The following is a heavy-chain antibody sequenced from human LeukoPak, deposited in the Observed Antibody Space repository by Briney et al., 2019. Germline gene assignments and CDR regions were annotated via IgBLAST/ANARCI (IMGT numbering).Heavy chain of an antibody. J-gene: IGHJ4*02. CDR1: GFTFSSYA. V-gene: IGHV3-7*01. D-gene: IGHD3-10*01. Sequence: GGSLRLSCAASGFTFSSYAMSWVRQAPGKGLEWVANIKQDGSEKYYVDSVKGRFTISRDNAKNSLYLQMNSLRAEDTAVYYCARDRGSMMAIWFGELPDNYFDYWGQGTLVTVSS. CDR3: ARDRGSMMAIWFGELPDNYFDY. CDR2: IKQDGSEK.